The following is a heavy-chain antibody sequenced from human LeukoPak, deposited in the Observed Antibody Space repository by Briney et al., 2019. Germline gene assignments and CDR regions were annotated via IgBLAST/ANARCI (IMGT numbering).Heavy chain of an antibody. V-gene: IGHV4-61*09. CDR1: GGSISSGSYY. CDR3: ARDRYYYGSGIFAWFDP. Sequence: SETLSLTCTVSGGSISSGSYYWSWIRQPAGKGLEWIGHIYTSGSTNYNPSLKSRVTISVDTSKNQFSLKLSSVTAADMAVYYCARDRYYYGSGIFAWFDPWGQGTLVTVSP. D-gene: IGHD3-10*01. J-gene: IGHJ5*02. CDR2: IYTSGST.